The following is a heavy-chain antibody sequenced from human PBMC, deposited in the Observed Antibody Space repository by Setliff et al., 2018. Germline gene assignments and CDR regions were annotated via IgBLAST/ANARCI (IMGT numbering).Heavy chain of an antibody. J-gene: IGHJ4*02. CDR3: ARAPRYFDPTGSYFDF. Sequence: SETLSLTCTVSGGSINNYYWSWIRQPAGKGLEWLGQIYTSWSTNYNPSLKGRATLSIDASKNQFSLKLTSVTAADTAVYYCARAPRYFDPTGSYFDFWGQGTLVTVSS. V-gene: IGHV4-4*07. CDR2: IYTSWST. CDR1: GGSINNYY. D-gene: IGHD3-22*01.